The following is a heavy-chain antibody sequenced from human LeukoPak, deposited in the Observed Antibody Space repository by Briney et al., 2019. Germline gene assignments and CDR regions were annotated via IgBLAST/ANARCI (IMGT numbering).Heavy chain of an antibody. CDR2: IYPGDSDT. Sequence: GESLKISCKGSGYSFTSYWIGWVRQMPGKGLEWMGIIYPGDSDTRYSPSFQGQVTISADKSISTAYLQWSSLKASDTAMYYCARRYYYDSSGTRHDAFDIWGQGTMVTVSS. D-gene: IGHD3-22*01. J-gene: IGHJ3*02. CDR3: ARRYYYDSSGTRHDAFDI. V-gene: IGHV5-51*01. CDR1: GYSFTSYW.